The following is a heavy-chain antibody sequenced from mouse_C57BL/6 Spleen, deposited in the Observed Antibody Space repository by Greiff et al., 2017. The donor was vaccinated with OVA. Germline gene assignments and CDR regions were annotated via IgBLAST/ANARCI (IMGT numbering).Heavy chain of an antibody. CDR2: IRNKANGYTT. CDR3: ASSNYYGSSSWWYFDV. V-gene: IGHV7-3*01. CDR1: GFTFTDYY. Sequence: EVKVVESGGGLVQPGGSLSLSCAASGFTFTDYYMSWVRQPPGKALEWLGFIRNKANGYTTEYSASVKGRFTISRDNSQSILYLQMNALRAEDSATYYCASSNYYGSSSWWYFDVWGTGTTVTVSS. D-gene: IGHD1-1*01. J-gene: IGHJ1*03.